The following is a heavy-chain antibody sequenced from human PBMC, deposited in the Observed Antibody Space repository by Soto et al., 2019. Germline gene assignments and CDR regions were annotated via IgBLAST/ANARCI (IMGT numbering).Heavy chain of an antibody. CDR2: MSPDGRDT. Sequence: EVQLVESGGGLVQPGGSLRLSCAASGFTFTSHWLHWVRQAPGEGLVWVSRMSPDGRDTKFAASVKGRFTISRDNAKSALYLDMNSLRAEDTGVYYCARPKTKVYSAFDTWGQGTMVTVSS. CDR3: ARPKTKVYSAFDT. CDR1: GFTFTSHW. D-gene: IGHD6-6*01. V-gene: IGHV3-74*03. J-gene: IGHJ3*02.